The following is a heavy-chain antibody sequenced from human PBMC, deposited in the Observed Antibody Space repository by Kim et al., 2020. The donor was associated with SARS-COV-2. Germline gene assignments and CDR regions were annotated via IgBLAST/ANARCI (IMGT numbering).Heavy chain of an antibody. V-gene: IGHV1-3*01. Sequence: YSQKCPGRVTITKDTSASTAYMELSSLRSEDTAVYYCARRRGWLGDAFDIWGQGTMVTVSS. J-gene: IGHJ3*02. CDR3: ARRRGWLGDAFDI. D-gene: IGHD5-12*01.